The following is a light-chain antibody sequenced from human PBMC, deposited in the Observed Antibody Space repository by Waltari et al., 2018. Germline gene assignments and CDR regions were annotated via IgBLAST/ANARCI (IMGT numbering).Light chain of an antibody. CDR3: ALYMGGGIWV. CDR2: NTN. Sequence: QTVVTQEPSFSVSPGGTITLTCGLSSGSVSSAPYPSWYQQTPGQAPRTLIYNTNTLSSGVPARFSGSILGEKAALTITGAQADDECAYYCALYMGGGIWVFGGGTYLTVL. CDR1: SGSVSSAPY. J-gene: IGLJ3*02. V-gene: IGLV8-61*01.